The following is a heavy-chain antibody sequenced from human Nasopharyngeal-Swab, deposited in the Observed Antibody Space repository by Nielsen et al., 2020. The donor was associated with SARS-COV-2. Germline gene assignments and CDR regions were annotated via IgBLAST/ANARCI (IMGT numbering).Heavy chain of an antibody. V-gene: IGHV4-61*02. Sequence: SETLSLTCDVFGGSPRSGDYYWSWIRQPAGEGLEWIGRIYTNGGTNYNPSLTSRVTISVDMSKNQFSLKLTSVTAADTAVYYCVRDWSSPSKTAFDYWGQGILVTVSS. CDR3: VRDWSSPSKTAFDY. CDR1: GGSPRSGDYY. D-gene: IGHD6-6*01. CDR2: IYTNGGT. J-gene: IGHJ4*02.